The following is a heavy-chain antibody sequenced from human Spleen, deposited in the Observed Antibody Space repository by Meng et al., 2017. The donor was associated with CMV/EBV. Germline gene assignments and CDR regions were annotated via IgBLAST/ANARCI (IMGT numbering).Heavy chain of an antibody. Sequence: QEQLVQSEAEVKKPGASVSVSCKASGYNFTSFGISWVRKALRQGIEWMGWMKPNSGNTGYAQKFQGRVTMTRNTSISTAYMELGSLRSEDTAVYYCARGLVEMAPDYWGQGTLVTVSS. D-gene: IGHD5-24*01. CDR1: GYNFTSFG. V-gene: IGHV1-8*02. J-gene: IGHJ4*02. CDR2: MKPNSGNT. CDR3: ARGLVEMAPDY.